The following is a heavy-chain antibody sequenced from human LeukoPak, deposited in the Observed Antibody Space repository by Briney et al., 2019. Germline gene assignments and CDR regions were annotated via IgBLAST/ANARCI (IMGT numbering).Heavy chain of an antibody. Sequence: SETLSLICTVSGGSISSYYWSWIRQPAGKGLEWIGRIYTSGSTNYNPSLKSRVTMSVDTSKNQFSLKLSSVTAADTAVYYCARDLFCGGDCYPYNWFDPWGQGTLVTVSS. CDR3: ARDLFCGGDCYPYNWFDP. CDR1: GGSISSYY. D-gene: IGHD2-21*02. J-gene: IGHJ5*02. V-gene: IGHV4-4*07. CDR2: IYTSGST.